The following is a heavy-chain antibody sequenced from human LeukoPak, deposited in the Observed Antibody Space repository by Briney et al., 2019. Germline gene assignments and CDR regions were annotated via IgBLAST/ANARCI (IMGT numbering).Heavy chain of an antibody. CDR1: GFTFSSYS. J-gene: IGHJ4*02. V-gene: IGHV3-21*01. D-gene: IGHD5-18*01. CDR2: ISSSSSYI. CDR3: ARVRQQLWFDY. Sequence: GGSLRLSCAASGFTFSSYSMNWVRQAPGKGLEWVSSISSSSSYIYYADSVKGRFTISRDNAKNTLYLQMNSLRAEDTAVYYCARVRQQLWFDYWGQGTLVTVSS.